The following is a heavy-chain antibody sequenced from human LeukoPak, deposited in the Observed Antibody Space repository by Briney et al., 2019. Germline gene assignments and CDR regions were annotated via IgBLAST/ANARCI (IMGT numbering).Heavy chain of an antibody. CDR1: GYTFTDYY. CDR3: ARVSPTVTTFDY. CDR2: INPNSGGT. V-gene: IGHV1-2*02. Sequence: GASVKVSCKASGYTFTDYYIHWVRQAPGQGLEWMGWINPNSGGTNYAQKFQGRVTMTRDTSISTAYMEVSRLRSDDTAVYYCARVSPTVTTFDYWGQGTPVTVSS. D-gene: IGHD4-17*01. J-gene: IGHJ4*02.